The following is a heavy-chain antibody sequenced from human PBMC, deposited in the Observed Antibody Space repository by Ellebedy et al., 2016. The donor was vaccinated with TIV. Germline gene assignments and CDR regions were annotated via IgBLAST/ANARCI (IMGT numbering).Heavy chain of an antibody. CDR3: GRAMDV. V-gene: IGHV3-7*01. CDR2: IKQDESEK. J-gene: IGHJ6*04. CDR1: GFTFSNYW. Sequence: GESLKISXAASGFTFSNYWMHWVRQAPGRGLEWVANIKQDESEKYYVDSVKGRFTISRDNAKNSLHLQMNSLRVEDTAVYYCGRAMDVWGKGTTVTVSS.